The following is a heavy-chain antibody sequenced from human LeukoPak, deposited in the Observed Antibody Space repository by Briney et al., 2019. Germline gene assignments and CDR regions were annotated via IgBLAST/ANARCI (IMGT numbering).Heavy chain of an antibody. J-gene: IGHJ4*02. CDR2: IKQDGSEK. CDR1: GFTFSTYW. D-gene: IGHD3-10*01. V-gene: IGHV3-7*01. Sequence: GGSLRLSCAASGFTFSTYWMSWVRQAPGKGLEWVANIKQDGSEKYYVDSVKGRFTISRDNAKNSLYLQMNSLRAEDTAVYYCARGARGSGTASDYWGQGTLVTVSS. CDR3: ARGARGSGTASDY.